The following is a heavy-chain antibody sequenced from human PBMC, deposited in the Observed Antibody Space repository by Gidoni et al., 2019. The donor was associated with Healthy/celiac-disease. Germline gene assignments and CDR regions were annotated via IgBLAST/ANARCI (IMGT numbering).Heavy chain of an antibody. D-gene: IGHD2-15*01. V-gene: IGHV4-30-4*01. CDR1: GGSISSGDYY. CDR3: ARVYCSGGSCLNNWFDP. Sequence: QVQLQESGPGLVKPSQTLSLTCTVSGGSISSGDYYWSWIRQPPGKGLEWIGYIYYSGSTYYNPSLKSRVTISVDTSKNQFSLKLSSVTAADTAVYYCARVYCSGGSCLNNWFDPWGQGTLVTVSS. J-gene: IGHJ5*02. CDR2: IYYSGST.